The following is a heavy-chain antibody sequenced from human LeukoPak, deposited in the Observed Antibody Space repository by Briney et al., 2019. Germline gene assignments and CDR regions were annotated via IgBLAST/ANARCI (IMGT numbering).Heavy chain of an antibody. CDR3: AKSDYDILTGYITPPFDY. Sequence: GGSLRLSCAASGFTFSSYGMSWVRQAPGKGLEWVSAISGSGGSTYYADSVKGRFTISRDNSKNTLYLQMNSLRAEDTAVYYCAKSDYDILTGYITPPFDYWGQGTLVTVSS. CDR2: ISGSGGST. V-gene: IGHV3-23*01. CDR1: GFTFSSYG. J-gene: IGHJ4*02. D-gene: IGHD3-9*01.